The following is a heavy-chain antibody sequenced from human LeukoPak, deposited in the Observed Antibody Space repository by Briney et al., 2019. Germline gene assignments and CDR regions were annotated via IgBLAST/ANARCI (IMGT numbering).Heavy chain of an antibody. J-gene: IGHJ6*03. CDR3: ARDHVYYYYYMDV. CDR2: ISSSSSTI. V-gene: IGHV3-48*01. CDR1: GFTFSSYS. Sequence: GGSLRLSCAASGFTFSSYSMNWVRQAPGKGLEWVSYISSSSSTIYYADSVKGRFTISRDNATNSLYLQMNSLRAEDTAVYYCARDHVYYYYYMDVWGKGTTVTISS.